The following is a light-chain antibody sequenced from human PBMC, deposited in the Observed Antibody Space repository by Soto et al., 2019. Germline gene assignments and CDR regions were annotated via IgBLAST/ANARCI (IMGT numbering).Light chain of an antibody. Sequence: QSVLTQSPSASASLGASVKLTCTLSSGHSSYAIAWHQQQPEKGPRYLMKLNSDGSHSKGDGIPDRFSGSSSGAERYLTISSLQSEDEADYYCQTWGTGIPWVFGGVTQLTVL. CDR2: LNSDGSH. CDR1: SGHSSYA. CDR3: QTWGTGIPWV. J-gene: IGLJ3*02. V-gene: IGLV4-69*01.